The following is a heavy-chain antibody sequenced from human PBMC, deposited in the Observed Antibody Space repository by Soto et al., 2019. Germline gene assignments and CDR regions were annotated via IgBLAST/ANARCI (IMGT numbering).Heavy chain of an antibody. J-gene: IGHJ4*02. V-gene: IGHV3-30*18. CDR3: AKEEGVGGTLGLFDY. Sequence: QVQLVESGGGAVQPGESLRLSWVASGFDFTCYAMHWVRQAPGKGLESVAVMSSDGSKIHHTDSVEGRFTSPRNNSKHTLSLQMNSLRKEDTAVYFCAKEEGVGGTLGLFDYWGQGTLVSASS. CDR2: MSSDGSKI. D-gene: IGHD1-26*01. CDR1: GFDFTCYA.